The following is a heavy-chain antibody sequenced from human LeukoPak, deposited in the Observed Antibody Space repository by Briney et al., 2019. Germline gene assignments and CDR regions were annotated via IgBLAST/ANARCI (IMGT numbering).Heavy chain of an antibody. D-gene: IGHD1-26*01. CDR2: ISSSGSTI. CDR1: GFNFSNYE. CDR3: ARAVAATLGDAFDI. V-gene: IGHV3-48*03. Sequence: PGGSLRLSCAASGFNFSNYEMNWVRQAPGKGLEWVSYISSSGSTIYYADSVKGRFTISRDNAKNSLYLQMNSLRAEDTAVYYCARAVAATLGDAFDIWGQGTMVTVSS. J-gene: IGHJ3*02.